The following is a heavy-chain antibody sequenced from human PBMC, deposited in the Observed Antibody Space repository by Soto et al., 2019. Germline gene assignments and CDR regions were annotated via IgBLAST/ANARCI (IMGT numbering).Heavy chain of an antibody. CDR2: IIAYNGTA. CDR3: ARTVCSSTSCYIGNWFDP. J-gene: IGHJ5*02. D-gene: IGHD2-2*02. Sequence: VKVSCKASGGTFSSYAISWVRQAPGQGLEWMGWIIAYNGTANYAQKLQGRVTMTTDKSTSTAYMELRSLRSEDTAVYYCARTVCSSTSCYIGNWFDPWGQGTLVTVSS. CDR1: GGTFSSYA. V-gene: IGHV1-69*10.